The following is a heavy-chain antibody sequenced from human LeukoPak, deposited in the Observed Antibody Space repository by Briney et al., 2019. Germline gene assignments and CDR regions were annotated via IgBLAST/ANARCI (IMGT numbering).Heavy chain of an antibody. CDR2: IDTDGSST. CDR3: ARIPAAIHYYYYYYMDV. J-gene: IGHJ6*03. Sequence: GGSLRLSCAASGFTFSSYWMHWVRQAPGKGLVWVSRIDTDGSSTVYADSVKGRFTISRDNAKNSLYLQMNSLRAEDTAVYYCARIPAAIHYYYYYYMDVWGKGTTVTVSS. D-gene: IGHD2-2*01. CDR1: GFTFSSYW. V-gene: IGHV3-74*01.